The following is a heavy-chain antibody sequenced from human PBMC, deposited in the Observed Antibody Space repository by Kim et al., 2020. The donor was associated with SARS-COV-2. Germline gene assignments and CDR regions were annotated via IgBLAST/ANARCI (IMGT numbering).Heavy chain of an antibody. V-gene: IGHV4-39*01. CDR2: IYYSGST. Sequence: SETLSLTCTVSGGSISSSSYFWGWIRQPPGMGLEWIGTIYYSGSTYHNPSLKSRVTISVDTSKNQFSLKLSSVTAADTAVYYCARRGSGSPSYGMDVWG. CDR3: ARRGSGSPSYGMDV. CDR1: GGSISSSSYF. J-gene: IGHJ6*02. D-gene: IGHD1-26*01.